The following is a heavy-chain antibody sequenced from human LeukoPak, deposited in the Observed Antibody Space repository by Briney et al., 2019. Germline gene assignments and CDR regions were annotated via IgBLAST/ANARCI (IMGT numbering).Heavy chain of an antibody. CDR2: IYPSGGST. D-gene: IGHD3-10*01. V-gene: IGHV1-46*01. Sequence: ASVKVSCKASAYTFSNYLIHWVRQAPGQGLEWMGMIYPSGGSTDYAQKFQGRVTITRDTSTSTVYMELNSLRSEDTALYYCARDLGLRGVTNWFDTWGQGTLVTVSS. CDR1: AYTFSNYL. J-gene: IGHJ5*02. CDR3: ARDLGLRGVTNWFDT.